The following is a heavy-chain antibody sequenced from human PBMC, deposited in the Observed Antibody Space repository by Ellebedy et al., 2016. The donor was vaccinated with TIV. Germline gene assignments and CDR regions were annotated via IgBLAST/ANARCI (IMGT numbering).Heavy chain of an antibody. CDR2: IYYSGST. D-gene: IGHD5-12*01. CDR1: GGSISSYY. CDR3: AKGGFSDYYYGMDV. J-gene: IGHJ6*02. Sequence: SETLSLTXTVSGGSISSYYWSWIRQPPGKGLEWIGYIYYSGSTNYNPSLKSRVTISVDTSKNQFSLKLSSVTAADTAVYYCAKGGFSDYYYGMDVWGQGTTVTVSS. V-gene: IGHV4-59*12.